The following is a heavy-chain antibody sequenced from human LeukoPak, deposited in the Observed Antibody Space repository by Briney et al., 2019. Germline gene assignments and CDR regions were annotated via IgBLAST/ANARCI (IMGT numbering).Heavy chain of an antibody. D-gene: IGHD3-10*01. CDR2: VNAGNGNT. CDR1: GYSFTSYA. J-gene: IGHJ4*02. V-gene: IGHV1-3*01. CDR3: ARDIGYYYGSGSYLDY. Sequence: ASVKVSCKASGYSFTSYAMHWVRQAPGQRLEWMGWVNAGNGNTKYSQKFQGRVTITRDTSASTAYMELSSLRSEDTAEYYCARDIGYYYGSGSYLDYWGQGTLVTVSS.